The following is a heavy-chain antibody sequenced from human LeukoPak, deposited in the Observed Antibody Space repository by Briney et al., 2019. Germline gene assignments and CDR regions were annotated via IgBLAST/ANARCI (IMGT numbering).Heavy chain of an antibody. J-gene: IGHJ4*02. CDR1: GFTFNTYG. D-gene: IGHD2-21*01. CDR2: TSSSSNPI. V-gene: IGHV3-48*04. CDR3: AREGEGPFDY. Sequence: GGSLRLSCAASGFTFNTYGMNWVRQAPGKGLEWLSYTSSSSNPIYYADSVKGRFTISRDDAKNLLYLQMNSLRAEDTAVYYCAREGEGPFDYWGQGTLVTVSS.